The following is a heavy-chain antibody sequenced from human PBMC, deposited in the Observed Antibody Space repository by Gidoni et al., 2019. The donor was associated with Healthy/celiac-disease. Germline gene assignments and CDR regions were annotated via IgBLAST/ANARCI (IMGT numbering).Heavy chain of an antibody. V-gene: IGHV3-21*01. J-gene: IGHJ4*02. CDR3: ARGRGSSWSLDY. CDR2: ISSSSSYI. Sequence: EVQLVESGGGLVKPGGSLSLSCAASGFPFSSYSMNWVRKAPGKGLEWVSSISSSSSYIYYADSVKGRFTISRDNAKNSLYLQMNSLRAEDTAVYYCARGRGSSWSLDYWGQGTLVTVSS. CDR1: GFPFSSYS. D-gene: IGHD6-13*01.